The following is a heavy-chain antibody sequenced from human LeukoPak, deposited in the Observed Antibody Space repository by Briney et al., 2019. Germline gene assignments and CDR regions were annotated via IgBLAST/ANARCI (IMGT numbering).Heavy chain of an antibody. CDR3: VTTVTSPGFDI. V-gene: IGHV3-74*01. CDR1: GFTFSSYW. Sequence: GGSLRLSCAASGFTFSSYWMHWVRQAPGKGLVWVSRIKSDGSSTNFADSVKGRFTISRDNAKNTLYLQMNSLRADDTAVYYCVTTVTSPGFDIWGQGTMVTVSS. D-gene: IGHD4-17*01. J-gene: IGHJ3*02. CDR2: IKSDGSST.